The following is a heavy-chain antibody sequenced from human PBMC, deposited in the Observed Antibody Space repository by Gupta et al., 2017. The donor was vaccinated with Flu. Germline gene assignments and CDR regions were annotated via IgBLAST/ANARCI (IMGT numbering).Heavy chain of an antibody. J-gene: IGHJ4*02. CDR3: AREATAGSFDV. V-gene: IGHV3-30*03. Sequence: HWVRQAPGKGLEGVAVFSYNGINNKYANSVRGRFTLSRDNSKNTVSLEMSSLRRDDTATYFCAREATAGSFDVWGQGTLVTVSS. D-gene: IGHD1-1*01. CDR2: FSYNGINN.